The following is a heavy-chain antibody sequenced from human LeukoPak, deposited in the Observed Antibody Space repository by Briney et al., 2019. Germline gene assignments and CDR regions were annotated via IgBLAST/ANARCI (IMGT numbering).Heavy chain of an antibody. CDR3: ARDQGSGSYRLDY. V-gene: IGHV3-21*01. CDR2: ISSSSYI. D-gene: IGHD1-26*01. CDR1: GFTFSSYS. J-gene: IGHJ4*02. Sequence: PGGSLRLSCAASGFTFSSYSMNWVRQAPGKGLEWVSSISSSSYIYYADSVKGRFTISRDNAKNSLYLQMNSLRAEDTAVYYCARDQGSGSYRLDYWGQGTLVTVSS.